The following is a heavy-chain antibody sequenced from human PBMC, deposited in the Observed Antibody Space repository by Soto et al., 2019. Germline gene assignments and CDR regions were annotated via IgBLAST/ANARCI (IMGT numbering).Heavy chain of an antibody. D-gene: IGHD3-3*01. CDR1: GASISGSDHY. CDR3: ARSGRSLLDY. V-gene: IGHV4-30-4*01. CDR2: LSYTGNSYNP. Sequence: QVQLQESGPGLVKASQTLSLTCTVSGASISGSDHYWSWIRHPPGTALEWIGHLSYTGNSYNPYYHPSLQSRPTMSLDTSKNQFSLNMTSVTAADTAVYFCARSGRSLLDYLGQGALVSVSS. J-gene: IGHJ4*02.